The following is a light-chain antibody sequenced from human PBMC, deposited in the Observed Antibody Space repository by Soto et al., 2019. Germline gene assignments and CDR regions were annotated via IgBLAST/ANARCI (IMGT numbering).Light chain of an antibody. V-gene: IGKV3D-15*01. Sequence: EIVMTQSPVTLSVSPGERATLSCRASQSVTSTHLAWYQQKPGQAPRLLIYGASNRAAGIPARFSGGGSGTDFTLTISSLQPDDFATYYCQQYNSYWTFGQGTKVDIK. CDR2: GAS. CDR3: QQYNSYWT. CDR1: QSVTSTH. J-gene: IGKJ1*01.